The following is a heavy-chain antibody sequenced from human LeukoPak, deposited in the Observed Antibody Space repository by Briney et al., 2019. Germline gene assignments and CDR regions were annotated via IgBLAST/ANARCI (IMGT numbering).Heavy chain of an antibody. D-gene: IGHD2-15*01. CDR3: ARDRISRHYEALGYYYYGMDV. Sequence: ASVKVSCKASGYTFTSYGISWVRQAPGQGLEWMGWINPNSGGTNYAQKFQGRVTMTRDTSISTAYMELSRLRSDDTAVYYCARDRISRHYEALGYYYYGMDVWGQGTTVTVSS. CDR2: INPNSGGT. V-gene: IGHV1-2*02. J-gene: IGHJ6*02. CDR1: GYTFTSYG.